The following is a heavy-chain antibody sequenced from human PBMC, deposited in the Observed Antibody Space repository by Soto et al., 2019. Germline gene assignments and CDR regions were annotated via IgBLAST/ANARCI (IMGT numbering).Heavy chain of an antibody. CDR3: ARRRVLRFLEWLSDYYYGMDV. D-gene: IGHD3-3*01. Sequence: QLQLQELGPGLVKPSETLSLTCTVSGGSISSSSYYWGWIRQPPGKGLEWIGSIYYSGSTYYNPSLKSRVTISVDTSKNQFSLKLSSVTAADTAVYYCARRRVLRFLEWLSDYYYGMDVW. J-gene: IGHJ6*01. CDR1: GGSISSSSYY. V-gene: IGHV4-39*01. CDR2: IYYSGST.